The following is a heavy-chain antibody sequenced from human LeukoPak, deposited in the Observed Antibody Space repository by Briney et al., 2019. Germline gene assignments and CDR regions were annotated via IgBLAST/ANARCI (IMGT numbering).Heavy chain of an antibody. V-gene: IGHV3-53*01. J-gene: IGHJ4*02. Sequence: GGSLRLSCAASGFIVSVNYMRWVRQAPGKGLEWVSVIYSGGTGLYAGSVKGRFTISRDNSKNTLYLQMNSLRAEDTAMYYCARDLGHEYWGQGTLVTVSS. CDR3: ARDLGHEY. CDR1: GFIVSVNY. CDR2: IYSGGTG.